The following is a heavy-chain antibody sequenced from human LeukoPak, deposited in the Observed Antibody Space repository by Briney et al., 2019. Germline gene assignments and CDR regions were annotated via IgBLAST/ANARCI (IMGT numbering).Heavy chain of an antibody. CDR1: GGSFSGYY. D-gene: IGHD1-14*01. Sequence: PSETLSLTCAVYGGSFSGYYWSWIRQPPGKGLEWIGEINHSGSTNYNPSLKSRVTISVDTSKNQFSLKLSSVTAADTAVYYCASHGTSYYYYYMDVWGKGTTVTISS. CDR2: INHSGST. J-gene: IGHJ6*03. V-gene: IGHV4-34*01. CDR3: ASHGTSYYYYYMDV.